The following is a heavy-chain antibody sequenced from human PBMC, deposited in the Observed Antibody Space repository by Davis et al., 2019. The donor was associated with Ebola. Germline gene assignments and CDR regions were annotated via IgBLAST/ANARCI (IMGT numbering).Heavy chain of an antibody. V-gene: IGHV4-31*03. CDR3: ARDRGGATDPYFDY. J-gene: IGHJ4*02. Sequence: PSETLSLTCTVSGGSISSGGYYWSWIRQHPGKGLEWIGYIYYSGSTYYNPSLKSRVTISVDTSKNQFSLKLSSVTAADTAVYYCARDRGGATDPYFDYWGQGTLVTVSS. D-gene: IGHD3-16*01. CDR1: GGSISSGGYY. CDR2: IYYSGST.